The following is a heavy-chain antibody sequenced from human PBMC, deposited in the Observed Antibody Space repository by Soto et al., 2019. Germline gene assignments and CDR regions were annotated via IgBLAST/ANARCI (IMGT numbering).Heavy chain of an antibody. J-gene: IGHJ4*02. CDR1: GFTFSSYG. CDR3: ARCPFYSNSIYLDY. CDR2: IWYDGSNK. V-gene: IGHV3-33*01. D-gene: IGHD4-4*01. Sequence: QVQLVESGGGVVQPGRSLRLSCAASGFTFSSYGMHWVRQAPGKGLEWVAVIWYDGSNKYYADSVKGRFTISRDNSKNTLYLQMNCLRAEDTAVYYCARCPFYSNSIYLDYWGQGTLVTVSS.